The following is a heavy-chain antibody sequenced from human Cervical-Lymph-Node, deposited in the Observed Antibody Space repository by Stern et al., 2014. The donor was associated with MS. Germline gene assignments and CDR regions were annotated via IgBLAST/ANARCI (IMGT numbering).Heavy chain of an antibody. CDR2: INPRGGST. CDR1: GYNFTTYY. J-gene: IGHJ6*02. D-gene: IGHD1-26*01. CDR3: AIIEGWNGMDV. V-gene: IGHV1-46*01. Sequence: VQLVESGAEVKKPGASVRVSCKASGYNFTTYYMHWVRQAPGQGLEWMGIINPRGGSTGYAQKFQGRVTMTRDTSTSTVYMELSSLRFEDTALYYCAIIEGWNGMDVWGQGTTVIASS.